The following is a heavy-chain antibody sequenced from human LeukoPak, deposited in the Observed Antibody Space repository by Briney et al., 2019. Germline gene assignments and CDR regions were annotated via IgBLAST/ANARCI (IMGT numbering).Heavy chain of an antibody. V-gene: IGHV4-34*01. J-gene: IGHJ4*02. CDR2: INHSGST. CDR3: ARAKTPPYYDSSGYDSYYFDY. CDR1: GGSFSGYY. Sequence: SETLSLTCAVYGGSFSGYYWSWIRQPPGKGLEWSGEINHSGSTNYNPSLNRRVTISIGTSKTPFSLKLSSVTAAATAVYYCARAKTPPYYDSSGYDSYYFDYWGQGTLVTVSS. D-gene: IGHD3-22*01.